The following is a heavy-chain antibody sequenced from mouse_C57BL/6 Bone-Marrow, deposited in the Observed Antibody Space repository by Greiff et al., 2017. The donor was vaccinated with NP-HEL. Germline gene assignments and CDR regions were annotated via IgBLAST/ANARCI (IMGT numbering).Heavy chain of an antibody. CDR3: ASTLYGSSYDGFAY. CDR1: GYTFTSYW. CDR2: INPSSGYT. J-gene: IGHJ3*01. Sequence: VKLVESGVELAKPGASVKLSCKASGYTFTSYWMHWVKQRPGQGLEWIGYINPSSGYTKYNQKFKDKATLTADKSSSTAYMQLSSLTYEDSAVYYCASTLYGSSYDGFAYWGQGTLVTVS. V-gene: IGHV1-7*01. D-gene: IGHD1-1*01.